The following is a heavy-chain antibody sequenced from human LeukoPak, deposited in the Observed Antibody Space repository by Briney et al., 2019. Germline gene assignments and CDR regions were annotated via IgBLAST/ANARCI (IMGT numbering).Heavy chain of an antibody. CDR2: ISGSGGST. Sequence: PGGSLRLSCAASGFTFSSYAMSWVRQAPGKGLEWVSAISGSGGSTYYADSVKGRFTISRDNSKNTLYLQMNSLRAEDTAVYYCAKSAYYDFWSGYRVDYWGQGTLVTVSS. D-gene: IGHD3-3*01. V-gene: IGHV3-23*01. CDR3: AKSAYYDFWSGYRVDY. J-gene: IGHJ4*02. CDR1: GFTFSSYA.